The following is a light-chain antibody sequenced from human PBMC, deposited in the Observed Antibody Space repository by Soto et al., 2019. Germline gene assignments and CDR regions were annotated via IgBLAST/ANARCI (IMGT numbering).Light chain of an antibody. J-gene: IGKJ2*01. V-gene: IGKV3-20*01. CDR3: QQYGSSPRT. Sequence: EIVLTQSPGTLSLSPGERATLSCRASQSVSSSYLAWYQQKPGQAPRLLIYGASSRATGIPYRFSGRGSGTDFTLTISRLEPEDFAVYYCQQYGSSPRTFGQGTKVDIK. CDR2: GAS. CDR1: QSVSSSY.